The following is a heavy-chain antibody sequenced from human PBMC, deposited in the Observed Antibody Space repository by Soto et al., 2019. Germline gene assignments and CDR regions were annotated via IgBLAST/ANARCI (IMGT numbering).Heavy chain of an antibody. D-gene: IGHD5-18*01. CDR1: GFTFSRYW. Sequence: EVQLVESGGGLVQPGESLRLSCAASGFTFSRYWISWVRQAPGKGLEWVANLNQDGSEKYYVDSVKGRFTISRDNAKNSLSLQMNSLRVEDTAIYYCARDWGYGFDNWGQGTLVTVSS. J-gene: IGHJ4*02. CDR3: ARDWGYGFDN. V-gene: IGHV3-7*01. CDR2: LNQDGSEK.